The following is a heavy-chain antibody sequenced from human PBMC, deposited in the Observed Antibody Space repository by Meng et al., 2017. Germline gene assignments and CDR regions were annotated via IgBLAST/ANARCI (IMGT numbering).Heavy chain of an antibody. CDR3: AHRSSAWAFDS. J-gene: IGHJ4*02. D-gene: IGHD7-27*01. V-gene: IGHV2-5*02. CDR1: GFALGTGGVG. Sequence: TTFKGPGPRLGKPTQTSTLPSTFYGFALGTGGVGVGWIRQPPGKALEWLALIYWDDDTRYSPSLKSRLSITKDTSKNQVFLTMTNMDPVDTATYHCAHRSSAWAFDSWGQGTLVTVSS. CDR2: IYWDDDT.